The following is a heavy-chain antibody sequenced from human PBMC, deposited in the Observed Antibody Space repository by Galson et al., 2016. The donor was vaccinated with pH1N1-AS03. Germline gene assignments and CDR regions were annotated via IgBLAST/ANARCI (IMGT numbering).Heavy chain of an antibody. J-gene: IGHJ4*02. CDR2: TYYNSKWFF. Sequence: CAISGDSVSVNSGGWNWIRQSPSRGLEWLGRTYYNSKWFFDYAISVRSRITINSDISKNQFPLQLNSVTPEDTALYYCARGWLASGLDCWGQGTQVTVSS. CDR1: GDSVSVNSGG. V-gene: IGHV6-1*01. D-gene: IGHD5-12*01. CDR3: ARGWLASGLDC.